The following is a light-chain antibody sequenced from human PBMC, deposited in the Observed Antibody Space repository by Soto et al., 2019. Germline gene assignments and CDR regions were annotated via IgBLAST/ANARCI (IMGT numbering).Light chain of an antibody. J-gene: IGLJ1*01. CDR2: EAS. V-gene: IGLV2-18*01. Sequence: QSALTQPPSVSGSPGQSVTISCTGTSTDFVSYNRVSWYQQPPVTAPKLIIYEASNRPSGVPDRFSGSKSGNTASLTISGLQAADEADYYCSLYTSENTYVFGTWTKVTVL. CDR3: SLYTSENTYV. CDR1: STDFVSYNR.